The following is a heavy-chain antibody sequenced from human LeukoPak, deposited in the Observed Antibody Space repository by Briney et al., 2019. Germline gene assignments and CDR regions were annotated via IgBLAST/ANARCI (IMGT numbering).Heavy chain of an antibody. CDR3: AKDKTYCSGGSCYDAFDI. J-gene: IGHJ3*02. D-gene: IGHD2-15*01. V-gene: IGHV3-30*18. Sequence: PGRSLRLSCAASGFTFSSYGMHWVRQAPGKGLEWVAIISYDGGSKYYADSVKGRFTISRDSSMTTLYLQMSSLRAEDTAVYFCAKDKTYCSGGSCYDAFDIWGQGTLVTVSS. CDR1: GFTFSSYG. CDR2: ISYDGGSK.